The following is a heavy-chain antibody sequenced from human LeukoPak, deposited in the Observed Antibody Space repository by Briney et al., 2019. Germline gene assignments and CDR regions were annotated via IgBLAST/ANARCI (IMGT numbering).Heavy chain of an antibody. V-gene: IGHV3-21*01. D-gene: IGHD6-13*01. CDR3: AAPAAGPRAEYSQQ. CDR2: ISSSSNYI. Sequence: GGSLRLSCAASGFTFSSYSMNWVRQAPGKGLEWVSSISSSSNYIYYADSLKGRFTVPRDNAKNSLYLQMNSLRAEDTAVYYCAAPAAGPRAEYSQQWGQGTLVTVSP. CDR1: GFTFSSYS. J-gene: IGHJ1*01.